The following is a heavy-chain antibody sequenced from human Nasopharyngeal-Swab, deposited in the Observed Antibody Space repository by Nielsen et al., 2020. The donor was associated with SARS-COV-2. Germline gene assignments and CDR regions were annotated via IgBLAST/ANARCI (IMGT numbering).Heavy chain of an antibody. CDR1: GFSFSNSE. CDR2: LSGSGGTT. D-gene: IGHD3-10*01. V-gene: IGHV3-23*01. Sequence: GESLKISCAASGFSFSNSEMNWVRQAPGKGLEWVSALSGSGGTTSYADPVKGRFTISRDNLKNTLYLQMNSLTAEDTAIYYCAKGSYYGSGTYKDYFDYWGQGTLVTVSS. J-gene: IGHJ4*02. CDR3: AKGSYYGSGTYKDYFDY.